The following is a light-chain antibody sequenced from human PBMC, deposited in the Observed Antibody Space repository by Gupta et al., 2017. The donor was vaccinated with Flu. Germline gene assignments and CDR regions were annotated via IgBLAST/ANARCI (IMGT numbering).Light chain of an antibody. Sequence: GTISFSGSSSNIGSKYVSWYQQRPETAPNHLIFENDQRHSARPDRFSCSNSGTSATLGITGLQTGDEAEYDYGTWDNSMSAGRVFGGGTKLTVL. V-gene: IGLV1-51*02. CDR3: GTWDNSMSAGRV. CDR1: SSNIGSKY. CDR2: END. J-gene: IGLJ2*01.